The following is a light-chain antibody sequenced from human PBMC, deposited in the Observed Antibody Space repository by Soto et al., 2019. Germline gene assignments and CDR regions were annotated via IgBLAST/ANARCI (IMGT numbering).Light chain of an antibody. CDR2: EAS. CDR1: QRVGDY. V-gene: IGKV3-11*01. Sequence: EIVLTQSPATLSLSPGERATLSCRASQRVGDYLAWYQHKPGLPPRLLIFEASHRATGIPARFSGSGSGTDFTLTISSLEPEDFAVYYCQQRSNWPPVTFGQGTRLEIK. CDR3: QQRSNWPPVT. J-gene: IGKJ5*01.